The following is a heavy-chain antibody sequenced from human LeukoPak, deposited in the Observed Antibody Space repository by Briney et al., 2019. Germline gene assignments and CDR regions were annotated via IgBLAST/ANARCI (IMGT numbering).Heavy chain of an antibody. D-gene: IGHD5-24*01. CDR1: GYTFTDYY. V-gene: IGHV1-2*02. Sequence: ASVKVSCKASGYTFTDYYMHWVRQAPGQGLEWMGWINPNSGGTNYAQKFQGRVTMTRDTSISTAYMELRRLRSDDTAVYYCARVLAGDMTTIYDRYMDVWGKGTTVTISS. CDR2: INPNSGGT. J-gene: IGHJ6*03. CDR3: ARVLAGDMTTIYDRYMDV.